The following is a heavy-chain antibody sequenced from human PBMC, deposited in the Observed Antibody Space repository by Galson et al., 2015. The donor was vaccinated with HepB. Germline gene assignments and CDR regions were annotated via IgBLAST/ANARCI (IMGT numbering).Heavy chain of an antibody. J-gene: IGHJ5*02. CDR2: ISAYNGNT. D-gene: IGHD6-19*01. Sequence: SVKVSCKASGYTFTSYGISWVRQAPGQGLEWMGWISAYNGNTNYAQKLQGRVTMTTDTSTSTAYMELRSLRSDDTAVYYCARDLPPYSSGWYRMGRFDPWGQGTLVTVSS. V-gene: IGHV1-18*01. CDR1: GYTFTSYG. CDR3: ARDLPPYSSGWYRMGRFDP.